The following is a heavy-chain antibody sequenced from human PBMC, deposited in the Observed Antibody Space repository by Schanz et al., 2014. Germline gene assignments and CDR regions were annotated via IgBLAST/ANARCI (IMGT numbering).Heavy chain of an antibody. Sequence: EVQLVESGGGLVQPGRSLRLSCAASGFTFDDYAMHWVRQAPGKGLEWVSSISWNSGSIDYADSVKGRFTISRDNAKNSLYLQMNSLRAEDTGVYYCARGREVVAKIFDVWGQGTMVTVSS. CDR1: GFTFDDYA. D-gene: IGHD3-22*01. CDR2: ISWNSGSI. CDR3: ARGREVVAKIFDV. V-gene: IGHV3-9*01. J-gene: IGHJ3*01.